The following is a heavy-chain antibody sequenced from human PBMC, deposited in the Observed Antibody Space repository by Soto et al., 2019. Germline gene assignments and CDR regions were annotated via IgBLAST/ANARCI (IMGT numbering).Heavy chain of an antibody. CDR3: ARVITMIVVAPSVMDV. D-gene: IGHD3-22*01. V-gene: IGHV1-3*01. CDR1: GYTFTSYA. CDR2: INAGNGNT. J-gene: IGHJ6*02. Sequence: ASVKVSCKASGYTFTSYAMHWVRQAPGQRLEWMGWINAGNGNTKYSQKFQGRVTITRDTSASTAYMELSSLRSEDTAVYYCARVITMIVVAPSVMDVWGQGTTVTVSS.